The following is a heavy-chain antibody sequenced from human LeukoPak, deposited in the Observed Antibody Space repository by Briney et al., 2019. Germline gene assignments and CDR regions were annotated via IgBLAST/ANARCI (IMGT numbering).Heavy chain of an antibody. CDR3: WRCGYVAGVDL. Sequence: GGSLRLSCAASGFSLSTYWVTWVRQAPGTGLEWVANINPGGTETYYVEPVKGRFTISRDNAKNLVYLQMNSLRAEDSAVYHCWRCGYVAGVDLWVQGTLVTVS. V-gene: IGHV3-7*01. D-gene: IGHD6-19*01. CDR1: GFSLSTYW. CDR2: INPGGTET. J-gene: IGHJ4*02.